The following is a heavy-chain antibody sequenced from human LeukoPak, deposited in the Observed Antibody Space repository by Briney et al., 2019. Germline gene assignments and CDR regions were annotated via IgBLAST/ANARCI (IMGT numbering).Heavy chain of an antibody. V-gene: IGHV4-34*01. Sequence: SETLSLTCAVYGGSFSGYYWSWIRQPPGKGLEWIGEINHSGSTNYNPSLKSRVTISVDTSKNQFSLKLSSVTAADTAVYYCARGIPEIPRRITMVRGVTLGAFDTWGQGTMVTVSS. D-gene: IGHD3-10*01. CDR2: INHSGST. J-gene: IGHJ3*02. CDR1: GGSFSGYY. CDR3: ARGIPEIPRRITMVRGVTLGAFDT.